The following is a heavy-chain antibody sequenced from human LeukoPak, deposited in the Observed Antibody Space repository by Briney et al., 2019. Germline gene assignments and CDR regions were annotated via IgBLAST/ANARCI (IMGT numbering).Heavy chain of an antibody. V-gene: IGHV3-48*03. CDR2: ISSSGSTI. Sequence: GGSLRLSCAASGFTFSSYEMNWVRQAPGKGLEWVSYISSSGSTIYYADSVKGRFTISRDNAKNSLYLQMNSLRAEDTAVYYCARDPADYGDYESFDYWGQGTLVTVSS. J-gene: IGHJ4*02. D-gene: IGHD4-17*01. CDR1: GFTFSSYE. CDR3: ARDPADYGDYESFDY.